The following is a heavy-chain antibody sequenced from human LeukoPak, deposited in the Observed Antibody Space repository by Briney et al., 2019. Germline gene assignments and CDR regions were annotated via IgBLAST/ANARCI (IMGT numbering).Heavy chain of an antibody. CDR2: IGGSGSFI. V-gene: IGHV3-48*02. CDR3: ARLLATWDYYYMDV. Sequence: PGGSLRLSCAGSGFTFSTYSIKWVRQAPGKGLEWVAHIGGSGSFIYYADSVKGRFTISRDNAKKSVYLQMNSLRDEDTAVYFCARLLATWDYYYMDVWGKGTTVTVSS. J-gene: IGHJ6*03. CDR1: GFTFSTYS. D-gene: IGHD3-3*02.